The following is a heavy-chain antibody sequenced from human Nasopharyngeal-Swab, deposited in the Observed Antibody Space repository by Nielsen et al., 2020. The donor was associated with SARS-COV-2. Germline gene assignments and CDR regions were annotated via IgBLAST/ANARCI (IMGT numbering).Heavy chain of an antibody. V-gene: IGHV4-61*01. J-gene: IGHJ4*02. CDR3: ARDRGDLRKYHFDS. CDR1: GGSVSRCSHY. Sequence: SETLSLTCTVSGGSVSRCSHYWTWLRQPPGQELEWIGYIFYTGNTNYNPSLESRVTMSIDTSKNQFSLKLSSVTAADTAVYYCARDRGDLRKYHFDSWGQGTQIAVSS. CDR2: IFYTGNT. D-gene: IGHD2-2*01.